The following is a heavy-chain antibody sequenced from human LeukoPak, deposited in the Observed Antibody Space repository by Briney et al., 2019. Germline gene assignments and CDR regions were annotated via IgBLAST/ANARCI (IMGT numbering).Heavy chain of an antibody. V-gene: IGHV3-20*04. CDR1: GFTFDDYG. D-gene: IGHD3-10*01. CDR2: INWNGGST. CDR3: ARERTYSGSGSTYPYYDY. J-gene: IGHJ4*02. Sequence: RAGGSLRLSCAASGFTFDDYGMSWVRQAPGKGLEWVSGINWNGGSTGYADSVKGRFTISRDNAKNSLYLQMNSLRAEDTALYYCARERTYSGSGSTYPYYDYWGQGTLVTVS.